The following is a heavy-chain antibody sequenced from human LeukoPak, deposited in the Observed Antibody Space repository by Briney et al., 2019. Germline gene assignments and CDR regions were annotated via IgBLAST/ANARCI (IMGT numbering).Heavy chain of an antibody. V-gene: IGHV3-64*01. CDR2: ISSNGGST. CDR1: GFTFSSYA. Sequence: GGSLRLSCAASGFTFSSYAMHWVRQAPGKGLEYVSAISSNGGSTYYANSVKGRFTISRDNSKNTLYLQMGSLRAEDMAVYYCARGESEWLLSEPYFDYWGQGTLVTVSS. CDR3: ARGESEWLLSEPYFDY. D-gene: IGHD3-3*01. J-gene: IGHJ4*02.